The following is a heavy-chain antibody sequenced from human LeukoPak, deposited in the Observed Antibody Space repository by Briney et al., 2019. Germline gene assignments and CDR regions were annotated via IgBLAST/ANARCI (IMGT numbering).Heavy chain of an antibody. D-gene: IGHD2-2*01. CDR3: ARHRIVVVPAAKSYYYYGMDV. CDR2: ISSSSTYI. V-gene: IGHV3-21*01. CDR1: GFTFSSYT. Sequence: GGSLRLSCAASGFTFSSYTMNWVRQAPGKGLEWVSSISSSSTYIYYADSVKGRFTISRDNAQNSLYLQINSLRAEDTAVYYCARHRIVVVPAAKSYYYYGMDVWGQGTTVTVSS. J-gene: IGHJ6*02.